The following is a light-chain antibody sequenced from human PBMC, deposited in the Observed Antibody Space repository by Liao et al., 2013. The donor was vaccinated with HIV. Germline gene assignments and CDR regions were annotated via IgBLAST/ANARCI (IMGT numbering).Light chain of an antibody. V-gene: IGLV3-21*01. J-gene: IGLJ2*01. CDR2: YDT. CDR1: NIGSKS. CDR3: QAWDRNTAI. Sequence: SYVLTQPPSVSVAPGKTAKISCGGDNIGSKSVHWYQQKPGQAPVLVISYDTYRPSGIPERFSGSNSGNTATLTISGTQPTDEADYYCQAWDRNTAIFGGGTKLTVL.